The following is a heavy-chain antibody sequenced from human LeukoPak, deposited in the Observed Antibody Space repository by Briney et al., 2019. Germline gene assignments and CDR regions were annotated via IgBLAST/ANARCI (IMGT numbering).Heavy chain of an antibody. Sequence: PSETLSLTCTVSGGSVSTISHFWDWVRQPPGKGLEWIVSLSDTGTTYYNPSLESRVTMSVDTSKNQFSLKLSSVTAADTAVYYCERRDHTGRSHAWFDPWGQGTLVTVSS. CDR1: GGSVSTISHF. CDR3: ERRDHTGRSHAWFDP. D-gene: IGHD1-14*01. J-gene: IGHJ5*02. CDR2: LSDTGTT. V-gene: IGHV4-39*01.